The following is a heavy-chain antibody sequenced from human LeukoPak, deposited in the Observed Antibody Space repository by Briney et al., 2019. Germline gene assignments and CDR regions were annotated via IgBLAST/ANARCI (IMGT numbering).Heavy chain of an antibody. D-gene: IGHD4-17*01. V-gene: IGHV4-4*07. CDR3: ARDPYGVEGKNYFDY. CDR1: GTSIYSYH. J-gene: IGHJ4*02. Sequence: SETLSLTCTVSGTSIYSYHWSWIRQPAGKRLEWIGRIYSSGNTNYNPSLKSRVTMSVDTSENQFSLKVTSVTAADTAVYYCARDPYGVEGKNYFDYWGQGTLVTVSS. CDR2: IYSSGNT.